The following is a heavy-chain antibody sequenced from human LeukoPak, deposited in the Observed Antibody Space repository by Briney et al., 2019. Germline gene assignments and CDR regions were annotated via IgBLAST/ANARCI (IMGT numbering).Heavy chain of an antibody. CDR2: IKPDGSDT. CDR3: VRGKYGGYFIDY. CDR1: GFTFTTHW. J-gene: IGHJ4*02. Sequence: GGSLRLSCGASGFTFTTHWIHWVRQAPGKGLVWVSRIKPDGSDTNYADSVKGRFTISRDNAKNTVYLQMNSLRAEDTAVYYCVRGKYGGYFIDYWGQGTLVTVSS. V-gene: IGHV3-74*01. D-gene: IGHD5-12*01.